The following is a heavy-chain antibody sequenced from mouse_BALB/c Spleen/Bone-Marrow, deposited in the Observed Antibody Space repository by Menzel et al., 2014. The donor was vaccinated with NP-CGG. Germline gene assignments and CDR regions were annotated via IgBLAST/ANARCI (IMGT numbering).Heavy chain of an antibody. V-gene: IGHV3-8*02. CDR3: ARGNGYHFDY. J-gene: IGHJ2*01. D-gene: IGHD1-2*01. CDR1: GDSITSSY. CDR2: ISYSGNA. Sequence: VQLQQSGPSLVKPSQTLSLTCSVTGDSITSSYWNWIRKFPGNKLEFKGYISYSGNAYYNPSPKSRISLTRDTSKNQYYLQLNSVTTEDTATNFCARGNGYHFDYWGQGTTLTVSS.